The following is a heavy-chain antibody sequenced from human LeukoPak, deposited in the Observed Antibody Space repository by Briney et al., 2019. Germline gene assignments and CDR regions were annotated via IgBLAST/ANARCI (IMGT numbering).Heavy chain of an antibody. V-gene: IGHV3-33*01. D-gene: IGHD6-13*01. J-gene: IGHJ4*02. CDR3: ARETRIAAAGTLDY. CDR1: GFTFSSYG. CDR2: IWYDGSNK. Sequence: GGSLRLSCAASGFTFSSYGMHWVRQAPGKGLEWVAVIWYDGSNKYYADSVKGRFTISRDNSKNTPYLQMNSLRAEDTAVYYCARETRIAAAGTLDYWGQGTLVTVSS.